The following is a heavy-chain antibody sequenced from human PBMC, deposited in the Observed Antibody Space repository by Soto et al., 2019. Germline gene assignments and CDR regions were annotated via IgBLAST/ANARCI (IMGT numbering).Heavy chain of an antibody. CDR2: IYPGDSDI. CDR3: VRQNKWIQLWHHFDY. V-gene: IGHV5-51*01. CDR1: GYNFTSHW. J-gene: IGHJ4*02. Sequence: ESLKISCKASGYNFTSHWIGWVRQMPGKGLEWMGIIYPGDSDIRYSPSFQGQVTISADKSITTAYLQWSGLKASDTAIYYCVRQNKWIQLWHHFDYWGQGLLVTVSS. D-gene: IGHD5-18*01.